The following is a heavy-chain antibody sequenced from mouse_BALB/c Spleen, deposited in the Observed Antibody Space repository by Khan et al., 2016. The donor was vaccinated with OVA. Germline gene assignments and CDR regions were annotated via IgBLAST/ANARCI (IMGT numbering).Heavy chain of an antibody. D-gene: IGHD1-1*01. CDR3: TRIYRSDFDY. CDR1: GYSFTGYF. CDR2: INPHLGET. Sequence: EVQLQESGPEVVRPGASVKISCTASGYSFTGYFMNWVMQSHGKSFEWIGRINPHLGETFYNQRFKDKATLTVDESSSTAHMELRSLASEDSAVYYCTRIYRSDFDYWGQGTTLTVSP. V-gene: IGHV1-20*02. J-gene: IGHJ2*01.